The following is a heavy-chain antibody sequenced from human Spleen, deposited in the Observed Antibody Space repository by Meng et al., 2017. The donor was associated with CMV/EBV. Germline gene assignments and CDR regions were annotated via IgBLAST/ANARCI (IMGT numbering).Heavy chain of an antibody. CDR2: IRNKTNNYAR. CDR3: TRHVSGGPRY. D-gene: IGHD1-14*01. CDR1: GFIFSGSS. Sequence: GESLKISCAASGFIFSGSSMHWVRQASGKGLEWVGRIRNKTNNYARAYTASVKGRVTISRDDSKNMVYLQMSSLNTEGSALYYCTRHVSGGPRYWGQGTLVTVSS. V-gene: IGHV3-73*01. J-gene: IGHJ4*02.